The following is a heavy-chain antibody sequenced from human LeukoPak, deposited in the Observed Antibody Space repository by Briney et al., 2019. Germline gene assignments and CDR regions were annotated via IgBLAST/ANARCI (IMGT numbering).Heavy chain of an antibody. CDR3: VTLRYDVYF. Sequence: GGSLRLSCAASGFTFSNAWMSWVRQAPGKGLEWVGRIKSKSEGETTDYAAPVKGRFTISRDDSKNTLHLQMNSLKTEDTAVYYCVTLRYDVYFWGQGTLVTVSS. CDR2: IKSKSEGETT. J-gene: IGHJ4*02. D-gene: IGHD3-3*01. CDR1: GFTFSNAW. V-gene: IGHV3-15*01.